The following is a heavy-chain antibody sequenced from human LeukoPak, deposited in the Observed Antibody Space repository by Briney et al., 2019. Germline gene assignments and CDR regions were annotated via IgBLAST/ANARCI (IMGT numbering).Heavy chain of an antibody. CDR1: GFTFSSYA. CDR3: AKYIANDYGDYAAFDI. V-gene: IGHV3-23*01. J-gene: IGHJ3*02. CDR2: ISGSGGST. D-gene: IGHD4-17*01. Sequence: GGSLRLSCAASGFTFSSYAMSWVRQAPGKGLEWVSVSAISGSGGSTYYADSVKGRFTISRDNSKNTLYLQMNSLRAEDTAVYYCAKYIANDYGDYAAFDIWGQGTMVTVSS.